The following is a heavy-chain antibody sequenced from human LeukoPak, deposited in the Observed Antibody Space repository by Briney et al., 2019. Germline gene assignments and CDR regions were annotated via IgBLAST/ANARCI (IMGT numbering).Heavy chain of an antibody. CDR3: AKGGCRGTCNPLAY. CDR2: SGDSDGST. Sequence: GGSLRLSCAASGFTFSGSGMSWVRQAPGKGLEWISSSGDSDGSTYYADSLKGRFTISRDDSKNTLYLQMNNLRAEDTAVYYCAKGGCRGTCNPLAYWGQGALVTVSP. V-gene: IGHV3-23*01. J-gene: IGHJ4*02. CDR1: GFTFSGSG. D-gene: IGHD2-15*01.